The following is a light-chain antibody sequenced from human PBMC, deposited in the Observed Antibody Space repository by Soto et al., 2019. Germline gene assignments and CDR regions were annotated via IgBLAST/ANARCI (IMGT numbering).Light chain of an antibody. CDR3: ILRIEFPPT. J-gene: IGKJ4*01. Sequence: DKLKSQTPLSLPITQGETASISCGSSQSLLDSDDGNTYLDWYLQKPGQSPQLLIYTVSYRASGVPDRFSGSGSGTDFTLKICRVEAEYVGVYYCILRIEFPPTFGGGTKVDIK. CDR1: QSLLDSDDGNTY. V-gene: IGKV2-40*01. CDR2: TVS.